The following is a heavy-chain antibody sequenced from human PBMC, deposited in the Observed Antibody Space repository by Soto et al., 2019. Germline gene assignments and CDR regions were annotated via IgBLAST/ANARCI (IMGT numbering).Heavy chain of an antibody. CDR1: GGSVSSGSYY. CDR3: VRSVILSGGSYKGLIRLHYFDT. CDR2: IYHSGST. J-gene: IGHJ4*02. Sequence: PSETLSLTCTVSGGSVSSGSYYWSWIRQPPGKGQEWIGYIYHSGSTNYNPFLKNRVTLSLDESKNEFSLNMDSVTAADTAIYYCVRSVILSGGSYKGLIRLHYFDTWGPGTLVTVSS. V-gene: IGHV4-61*01. D-gene: IGHD3-3*01.